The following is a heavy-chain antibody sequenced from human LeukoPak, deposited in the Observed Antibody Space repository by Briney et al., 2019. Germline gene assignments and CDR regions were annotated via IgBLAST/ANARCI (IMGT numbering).Heavy chain of an antibody. CDR1: GFTFSSCS. Sequence: GGSLKLSCAASGFTFSSCSMKWVRQAPGKGLEWVSSISSSSSYIYYADSVKGRFTISRDNAKNSLYLQMNSLRAEDTAVYYCARDDRYDILTFDYWGQGTLVTVSS. CDR2: ISSSSSYI. D-gene: IGHD3-9*01. J-gene: IGHJ4*02. V-gene: IGHV3-21*01. CDR3: ARDDRYDILTFDY.